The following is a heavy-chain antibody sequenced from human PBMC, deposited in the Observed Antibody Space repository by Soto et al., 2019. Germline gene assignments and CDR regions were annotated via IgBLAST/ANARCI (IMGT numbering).Heavy chain of an antibody. J-gene: IGHJ5*02. Sequence: SETLSLTCAVSGGSFSGYIWSWVRQSPGKGLQWIGQINHSGSANYNPSLKSRVTISVDTPKNQFSLKLSSVTAADTAVYYCARSVFPRGQGTLVTVSS. CDR3: ARSVFP. CDR2: INHSGSA. CDR1: GGSFSGYI. V-gene: IGHV4-34*01.